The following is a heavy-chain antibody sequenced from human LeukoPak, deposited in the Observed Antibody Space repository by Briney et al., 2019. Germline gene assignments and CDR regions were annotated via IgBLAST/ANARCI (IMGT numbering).Heavy chain of an antibody. CDR3: AKSREDGTGYYYDY. J-gene: IGHJ4*02. V-gene: IGHV3-9*01. Sequence: GGSLRLSCEASGFSFDDYAMHWVRQAPGKGLEWVAGISRNSYNIAYGDSVKGRFTISRDNAKKSLSLQMNSLGTEDTAFYYCAKSREDGTGYYYDYWGQGGLVTVAS. D-gene: IGHD3-9*01. CDR2: ISRNSYNI. CDR1: GFSFDDYA.